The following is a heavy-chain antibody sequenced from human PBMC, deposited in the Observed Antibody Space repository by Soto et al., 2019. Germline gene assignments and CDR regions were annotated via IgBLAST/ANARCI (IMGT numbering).Heavy chain of an antibody. J-gene: IGHJ4*02. CDR1: GFTFSTYD. V-gene: IGHV3-13*01. CDR3: ARGLYSFDY. Sequence: GGSLRLSCAASGFTFSTYDMHWVRQATGKGLEWVSTIGNTGDTYYPVSVKGRFTISRENAKNALYLQMNSLRAGDTAVYYCARGLYSFDYWGQGTLVTVSS. CDR2: IGNTGDT.